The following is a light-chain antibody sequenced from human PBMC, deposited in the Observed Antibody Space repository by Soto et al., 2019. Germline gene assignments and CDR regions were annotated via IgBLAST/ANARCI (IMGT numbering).Light chain of an antibody. CDR2: GAS. V-gene: IGKV3-20*01. CDR1: QSVSSSY. CDR3: QQYGDSPYT. J-gene: IGKJ2*01. Sequence: DIVLTQSPGTLSLSQGERATLSCRASQSVSSSYLAWYQQKPGQAPRLLISGASSRATVIPDRFSGSGSGADFTLTISRLEPEDFAVYYCQQYGDSPYTFGQGTKVDIK.